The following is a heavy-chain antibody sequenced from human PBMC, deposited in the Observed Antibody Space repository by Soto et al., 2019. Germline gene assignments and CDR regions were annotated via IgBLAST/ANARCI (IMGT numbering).Heavy chain of an antibody. Sequence: EHLVESGGGVVQPGRSLRLSCAASGFSLGDFGMHWVRQAPGKELEWVAVIWYDGSEKYYADSVKGRFTISRDNLKNILFLQMSSLRAEDTAVYFCAREENVAVGGNADAFDLWGQGTTVSVSS. J-gene: IGHJ3*01. V-gene: IGHV3-33*01. CDR1: GFSLGDFG. D-gene: IGHD6-19*01. CDR3: AREENVAVGGNADAFDL. CDR2: IWYDGSEK.